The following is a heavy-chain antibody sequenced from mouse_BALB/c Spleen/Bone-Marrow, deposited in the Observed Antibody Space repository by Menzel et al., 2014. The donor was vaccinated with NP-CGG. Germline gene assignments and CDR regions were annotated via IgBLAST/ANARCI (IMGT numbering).Heavy chain of an antibody. J-gene: IGHJ3*01. V-gene: IGHV1S81*02. CDR1: GYTFTSYY. CDR2: INPSNGGT. Sequence: QVQLQQPGAELVKPGASVKLSCKASGYTFTSYYMYWVKQRPGQGLEWIGGINPSNGGTNFNEKFKSKATLTVDKSSSTAYMQLSSLTSEDSAVYYCTRGDDYDEEFAYWGQGILVTVSA. D-gene: IGHD2-4*01. CDR3: TRGDDYDEEFAY.